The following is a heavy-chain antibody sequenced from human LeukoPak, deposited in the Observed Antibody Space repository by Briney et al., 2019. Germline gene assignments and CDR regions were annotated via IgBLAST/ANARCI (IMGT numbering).Heavy chain of an antibody. CDR3: AEGISSSSTKRYYYYMDV. Sequence: ASVKVSCKASGGTFSSYTVSWVRRAPGQGLEWMGRIIPILGIANYAQKFQGRVTITADKSTSTAYMELSSLRSEDTAVYYCAEGISSSSTKRYYYYMDVWGKGTTVTVSS. CDR1: GGTFSSYT. D-gene: IGHD6-6*01. CDR2: IIPILGIA. V-gene: IGHV1-69*02. J-gene: IGHJ6*03.